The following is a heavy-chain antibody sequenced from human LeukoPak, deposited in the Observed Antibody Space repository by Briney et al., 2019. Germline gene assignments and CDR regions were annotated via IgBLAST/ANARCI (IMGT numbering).Heavy chain of an antibody. V-gene: IGHV3-66*01. Sequence: GGSLRLSCAASGFTVSSNYMSWVRQAPGKGLEWVSGIYTGGDTYYADSVKDRFTISRDNSKNTLYLQMSSLRAEDTAVYYCTKGLWAGVSAARDWGQGTLVTVSS. CDR2: IYTGGDT. CDR1: GFTVSSNY. J-gene: IGHJ4*02. D-gene: IGHD3-10*01. CDR3: TKGLWAGVSAARD.